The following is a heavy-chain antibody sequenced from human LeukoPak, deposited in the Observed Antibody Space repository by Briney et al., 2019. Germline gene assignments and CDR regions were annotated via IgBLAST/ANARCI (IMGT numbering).Heavy chain of an antibody. CDR2: ISGSSSYI. D-gene: IGHD3-22*01. Sequence: GSLRLSCAASGFTFSSYSMNWVRQAPGKGLEWLSSISGSSSYIYYADSVKGRFTISRDNAGISLYLQMKSLRAEDTAVYYCARDLGQYYDTSDNWFAPWGQGTLVTVSS. CDR1: GFTFSSYS. V-gene: IGHV3-21*01. CDR3: ARDLGQYYDTSDNWFAP. J-gene: IGHJ5*02.